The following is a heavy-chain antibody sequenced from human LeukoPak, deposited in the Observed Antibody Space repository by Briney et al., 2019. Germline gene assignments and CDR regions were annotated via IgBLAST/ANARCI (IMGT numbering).Heavy chain of an antibody. V-gene: IGHV4-59*08. Sequence: SETLSLTCTVSGGSISSYYWSWIRQPPGKGLEWVGYIYYSRGTNYNPSLKNRVTISVDTSKNQFSLKLSSVTAADTAVYYCASIGDYHWYFDLWGRGTLVTVSS. J-gene: IGHJ2*01. CDR3: ASIGDYHWYFDL. D-gene: IGHD4-17*01. CDR1: GGSISSYY. CDR2: IYYSRGT.